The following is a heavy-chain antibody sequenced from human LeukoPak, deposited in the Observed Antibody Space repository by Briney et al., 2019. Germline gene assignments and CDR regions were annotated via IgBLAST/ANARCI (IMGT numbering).Heavy chain of an antibody. D-gene: IGHD5-18*01. CDR2: IVGDSTDT. Sequence: SVKVSCEASGFTFSRSSIQWIRQARGQRLEWIGWIVGDSTDTSYAQRFQERVTIARDMSTSTAYLELSSLRSEDTAVYYCAADPDTTMAFDCWGQGTLVTVSS. J-gene: IGHJ4*02. CDR3: AADPDTTMAFDC. CDR1: GFTFSRSS. V-gene: IGHV1-58*02.